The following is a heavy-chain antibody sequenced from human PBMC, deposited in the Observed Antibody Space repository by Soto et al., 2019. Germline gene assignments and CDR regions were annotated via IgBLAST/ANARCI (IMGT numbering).Heavy chain of an antibody. Sequence: PSETLSLTCAVYGGSFSGYYWSWIRQPPGKGLEWIGEINHSGSTNYNPSLKSRVTISVDTSKNQFSLKLSSVTAADTAVYYCARGLGYCSGGSCYEEVYWGQGTLVTVSS. V-gene: IGHV4-34*01. CDR1: GGSFSGYY. J-gene: IGHJ4*02. D-gene: IGHD2-15*01. CDR2: INHSGST. CDR3: ARGLGYCSGGSCYEEVY.